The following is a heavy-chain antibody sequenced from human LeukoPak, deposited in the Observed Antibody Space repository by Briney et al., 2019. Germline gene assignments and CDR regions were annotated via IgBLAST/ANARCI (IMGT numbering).Heavy chain of an antibody. Sequence: PGGSLTLSCAASGFTFSSYSMNWVRQAPGKGLEWVSYITSSTSTIYYADSVKGRFTISRDNAKNSLYLQMNSLRAEDTAVYYCARDQHREFDYWGQGTLVTVSS. CDR2: ITSSTSTI. D-gene: IGHD2-21*01. CDR3: ARDQHREFDY. J-gene: IGHJ4*02. CDR1: GFTFSSYS. V-gene: IGHV3-48*01.